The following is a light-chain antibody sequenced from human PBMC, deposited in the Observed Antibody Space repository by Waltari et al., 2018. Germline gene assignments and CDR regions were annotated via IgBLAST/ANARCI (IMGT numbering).Light chain of an antibody. V-gene: IGKV3-20*01. J-gene: IGKJ1*01. CDR1: QSVSSSY. CDR2: GAS. CDR3: QQYGSSPRT. Sequence: EIVLTQSPGTLYLSPGERATLSCRASQSVSSSYLAWYQQKPGQTPRLLIYGASSRANDIPDRFRGSGSGTDFTLTISRLEPEDFAVYYCQQYGSSPRTFGQGTKVEIK.